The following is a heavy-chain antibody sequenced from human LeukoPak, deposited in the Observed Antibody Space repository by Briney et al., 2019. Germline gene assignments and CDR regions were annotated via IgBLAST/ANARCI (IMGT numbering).Heavy chain of an antibody. CDR3: ATDAYLLFGEFAY. CDR1: GFSFRNTW. V-gene: IGHV3-15*01. Sequence: GGSLRLSCAASGFSFRNTWMSWVRQSPGRGLEWVGRIKGNTDGGATVYSAPVKGRFTISRDDSKNTLYLQTDSLKAEDTAVYYCATDAYLLFGEFAYWGQGILVTVSS. CDR2: IKGNTDGGAT. D-gene: IGHD3-10*01. J-gene: IGHJ4*02.